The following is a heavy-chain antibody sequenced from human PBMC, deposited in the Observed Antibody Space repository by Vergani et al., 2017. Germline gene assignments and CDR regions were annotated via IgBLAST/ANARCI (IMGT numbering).Heavy chain of an antibody. CDR3: TTDFHDSSGPPPFDY. Sequence: EVQLVESGGGLVKPGGSLRLFCAASGFTFSNAWMSWVRQAPGKGLEWVGRIKSKTDGGTTDYAAPVKGRFTISRDDSKNTLYLQMNSLKTEDTAVYYCTTDFHDSSGPPPFDYWGQGTLVTVSS. J-gene: IGHJ4*02. CDR2: IKSKTDGGTT. V-gene: IGHV3-15*01. CDR1: GFTFSNAW. D-gene: IGHD3-22*01.